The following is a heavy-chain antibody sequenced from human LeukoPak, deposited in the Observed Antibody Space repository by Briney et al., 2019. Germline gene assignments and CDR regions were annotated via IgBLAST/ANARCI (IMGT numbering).Heavy chain of an antibody. V-gene: IGHV1-3*01. CDR1: GYTFTSYA. CDR3: ARDWDPMWFGELFPY. J-gene: IGHJ4*02. Sequence: ASVKVSCKASGYTFTSYAMHWVRQAPGQRLEWMGWINAGNGNTKYSQKFQGRVTITRDTSASTAYMELSSLRSEDTVVYYCARDWDPMWFGELFPYWGQGTLVTVSS. CDR2: INAGNGNT. D-gene: IGHD3-10*01.